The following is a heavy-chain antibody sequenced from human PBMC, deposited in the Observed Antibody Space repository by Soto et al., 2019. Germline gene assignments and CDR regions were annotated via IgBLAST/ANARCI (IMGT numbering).Heavy chain of an antibody. V-gene: IGHV4-31*03. D-gene: IGHD3-16*02. CDR2: IYYSGST. J-gene: IGHJ4*02. CDR3: ASMITFGGVIPG. Sequence: TLSLTCTVSGGSIRSGGYYWSWIRQHPGKGLEWIGYIYYSGSTYYNPSLKSRVTISVDTSKNQFSLKLSSVTAADTAVYYCASMITFGGVIPGWGQGTLVTVSS. CDR1: GGSIRSGGYY.